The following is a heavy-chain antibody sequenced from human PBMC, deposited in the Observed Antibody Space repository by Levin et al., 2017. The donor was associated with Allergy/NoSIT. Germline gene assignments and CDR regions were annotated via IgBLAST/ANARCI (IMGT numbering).Heavy chain of an antibody. Sequence: SETLSLTCSVSGASIRSYYWSWIRQPPGKGLEWIGYMFHSGDTHYNPSLKSRVNISIDTSKNQFSLQLSSVTAADTAVYYCAKKGYDIWSGYYYWYFDGWGRGTLVTVSS. V-gene: IGHV4-59*01. CDR2: MFHSGDT. J-gene: IGHJ2*01. CDR1: GASIRSYY. D-gene: IGHD3-3*01. CDR3: AKKGYDIWSGYYYWYFDG.